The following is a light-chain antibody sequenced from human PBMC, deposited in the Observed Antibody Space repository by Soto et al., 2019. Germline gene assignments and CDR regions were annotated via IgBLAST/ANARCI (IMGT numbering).Light chain of an antibody. V-gene: IGKV3-11*01. J-gene: IGKJ4*01. Sequence: EIVLTQSPATLSLSPGDRATLSRRASQSVSSYVAWYQQKPGQAPRLLIYDASNRATGVPARFSGSGSGTDFTLTICSLQPEDFAVYYCQQRSNWPSTFGGGTKVEMK. CDR1: QSVSSY. CDR2: DAS. CDR3: QQRSNWPST.